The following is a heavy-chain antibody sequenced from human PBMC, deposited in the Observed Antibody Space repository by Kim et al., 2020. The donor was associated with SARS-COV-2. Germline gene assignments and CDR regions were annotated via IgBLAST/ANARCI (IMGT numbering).Heavy chain of an antibody. V-gene: IGHV1-18*01. CDR1: GYTFTSYG. J-gene: IGHJ6*02. CDR2: ISAYNGNT. Sequence: ASVKVSCKASGYTFTSYGISWVRQAPGQGLEWMGWISAYNGNTNYAQKLQGRVTMTTDTSTSTAYMELRSLRSDDTAVYYCARGYCSGGSCYDNYYYYGMDVWGQGTTVTVSS. CDR3: ARGYCSGGSCYDNYYYYGMDV. D-gene: IGHD2-15*01.